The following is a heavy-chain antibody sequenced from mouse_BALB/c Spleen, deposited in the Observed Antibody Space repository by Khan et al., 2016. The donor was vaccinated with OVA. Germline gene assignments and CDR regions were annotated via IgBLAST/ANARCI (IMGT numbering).Heavy chain of an antibody. J-gene: IGHJ3*01. D-gene: IGHD4-1*01. Sequence: EVQLQQSGTVLARPGASVKMSCKASGYTFTSYWMHWVKQWPGQGMEWIGDIYPGNTDTNYNQKFKGKAQLTAVTSTSTAYMERSSLTNEDAAVCYCTRSNWDVAWFAYWGQGTLVTVSA. CDR3: TRSNWDVAWFAY. V-gene: IGHV1-5*01. CDR1: GYTFTSYW. CDR2: IYPGNTDT.